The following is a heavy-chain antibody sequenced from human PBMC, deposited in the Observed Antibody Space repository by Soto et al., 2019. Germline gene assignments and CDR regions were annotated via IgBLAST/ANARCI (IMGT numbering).Heavy chain of an antibody. CDR2: ISGGGDTT. D-gene: IGHD3-10*01. J-gene: IGHJ4*02. Sequence: EVQLLDSGGGLVQPGGSLRLSCAASGFTFNNYAMTWVRQAPGKGLEWVSAISGGGDTTSYADSVKGRFTVSRDGSKNTLYLQMSSLRAEATALYYCAKGRGGSGSLTPRVDFWGQGTLGTVSS. CDR1: GFTFNNYA. CDR3: AKGRGGSGSLTPRVDF. V-gene: IGHV3-23*01.